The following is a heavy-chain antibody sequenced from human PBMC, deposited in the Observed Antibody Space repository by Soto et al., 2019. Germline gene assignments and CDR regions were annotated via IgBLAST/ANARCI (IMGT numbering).Heavy chain of an antibody. D-gene: IGHD1-26*01. J-gene: IGHJ4*02. CDR3: ARVGEVGASSYYFDY. CDR1: GGTFSGYA. V-gene: IGHV1-69*13. CDR2: IIPIFGTA. Sequence: GASVKVSCKASGGTFSGYAISWVRQAPGQGLEWMGGIIPIFGTANYAQKFQGRVTITADESTSTAYMELSSLRSEDTAVYYCARVGEVGASSYYFDYWGQGTLVTVSS.